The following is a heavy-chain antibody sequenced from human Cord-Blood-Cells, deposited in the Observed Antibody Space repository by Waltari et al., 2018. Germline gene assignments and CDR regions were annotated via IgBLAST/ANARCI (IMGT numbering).Heavy chain of an antibody. V-gene: IGHV3-30*04. CDR2: ISYDGSNK. Sequence: QVQLVESGGGVVQPGRSLRLSCAASGFTFSSYAMHWVRQAPGKGLEWVAVISYDGSNKYYPDPGKGRFTIARDNSKNTLYLQMNSLRAEDTAVYYCARDDFLLGFDYWGQGTLVTVSS. CDR1: GFTFSSYA. D-gene: IGHD3-9*01. CDR3: ARDDFLLGFDY. J-gene: IGHJ4*02.